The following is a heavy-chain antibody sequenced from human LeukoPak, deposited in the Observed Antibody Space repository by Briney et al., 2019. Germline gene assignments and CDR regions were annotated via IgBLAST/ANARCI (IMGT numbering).Heavy chain of an antibody. J-gene: IGHJ5*02. CDR2: INPNSGGT. CDR3: AGLDRYCSGGSCYYH. D-gene: IGHD2-15*01. V-gene: IGHV1-2*02. Sequence: ASVKVSCKASGYTFTGYYMHWVRQAPGQGIEWMGWINPNSGGTNYAQKFQGRVTMTRDTSISTAYMELSRLRSDDTAVYYCAGLDRYCSGGSCYYHWGQGTLVTVSS. CDR1: GYTFTGYY.